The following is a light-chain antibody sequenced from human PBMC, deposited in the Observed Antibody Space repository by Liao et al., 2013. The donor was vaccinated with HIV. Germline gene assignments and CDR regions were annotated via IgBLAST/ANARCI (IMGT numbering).Light chain of an antibody. CDR3: QVWDSNPASVYGSFV. V-gene: IGLV3-1*01. CDR2: QDN. CDR1: YLGDKY. Sequence: SSELTQSPSVSVSPGQTASITCSGDYLGDKYASWYQHKPGQAPVLVIYQDNKRPSGIPERFSGSNSGNTATLTIIGAQAVDEADYYCQVWDSNPASVYGSFVFGTGTKVSVL. J-gene: IGLJ1*01.